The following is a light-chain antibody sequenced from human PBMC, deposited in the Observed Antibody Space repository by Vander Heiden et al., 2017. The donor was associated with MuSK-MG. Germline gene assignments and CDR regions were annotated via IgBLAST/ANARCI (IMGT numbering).Light chain of an antibody. V-gene: IGKV1-39*01. J-gene: IGKJ5*01. CDR1: QSISSQ. Sequence: DIQMTQSPSSLSASVGDRVTITCRASQSISSQLNWYQQQPGKAPTLLIYADSSLQSGVPSRFSGSGCGTDLTLTISSMQPEDYATSYYQQSYSSPITFGQGTRLEIK. CDR3: QQSYSSPIT. CDR2: ADS.